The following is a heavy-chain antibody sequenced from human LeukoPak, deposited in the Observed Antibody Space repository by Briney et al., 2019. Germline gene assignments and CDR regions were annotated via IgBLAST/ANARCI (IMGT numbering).Heavy chain of an antibody. CDR3: ARAQSAKYDY. Sequence: ASVKVSCKASGYTFTGYYMHWVRQAPGQGLEWVGWIKPKSGGTNDAQKIQGRGTITSDTSISTAYTELTTLRSDDTAVYYCARAQSAKYDYSGQGTLLTVSS. CDR2: IKPKSGGT. D-gene: IGHD3-3*01. CDR1: GYTFTGYY. V-gene: IGHV1-2*02. J-gene: IGHJ4*02.